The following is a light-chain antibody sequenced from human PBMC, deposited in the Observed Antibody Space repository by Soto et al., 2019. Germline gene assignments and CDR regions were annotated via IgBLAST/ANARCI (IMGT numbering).Light chain of an antibody. Sequence: EIVFTQSPATLSVSPGERATLSCRASQSVSSNLAWYQQKPGQSPRLLIYDVSIRATGVPARLSATGSETDFTLTISGLQSEDSAVYFCQQYNNWPFSFGQGTRLEIK. CDR3: QQYNNWPFS. V-gene: IGKV3-15*01. CDR1: QSVSSN. CDR2: DVS. J-gene: IGKJ5*01.